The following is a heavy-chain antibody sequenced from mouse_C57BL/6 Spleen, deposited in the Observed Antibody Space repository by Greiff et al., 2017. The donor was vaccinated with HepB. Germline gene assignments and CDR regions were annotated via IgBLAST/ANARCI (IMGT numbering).Heavy chain of an antibody. CDR3: AKWDYFGSSPYFDD. V-gene: IGHV1-4*01. J-gene: IGHJ2*01. CDR1: GYTFTSYT. Sequence: QVQLQQSGAELARPGASVKMSCKASGYTFTSYTMHWVKQRPGQGLEWIGYINPSSGYTKYNQKFKDKATLTADKSSSTAYMQLSSLTSEDSAVYYCAKWDYFGSSPYFDDWGQGTTLTVSS. CDR2: INPSSGYT. D-gene: IGHD1-1*01.